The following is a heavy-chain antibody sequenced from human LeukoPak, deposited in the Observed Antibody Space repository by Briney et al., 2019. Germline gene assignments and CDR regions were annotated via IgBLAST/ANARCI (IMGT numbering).Heavy chain of an antibody. D-gene: IGHD2-2*01. CDR3: ARDGTSTDDY. CDR2: NSGNNDNP. V-gene: IGHV1-18*01. Sequence: ASVNVSCKTSGYTFSDFGINWVRQAPGQGLEWMGWNSGNNDNPNYGQKFQGRLTVTTDTSTSTAYMELRNLRFDDTAVYYCARDGTSTDDYWGQGTLVTVSS. CDR1: GYTFSDFG. J-gene: IGHJ4*02.